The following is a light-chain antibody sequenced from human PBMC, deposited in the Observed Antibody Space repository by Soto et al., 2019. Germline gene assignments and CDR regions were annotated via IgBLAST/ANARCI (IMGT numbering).Light chain of an antibody. V-gene: IGKV3-11*01. CDR2: DSS. CDR1: QSVSSH. J-gene: IGKJ1*01. CDR3: QQSYNVLSWP. Sequence: EIVVTQSPATLSLSPGERCALSCRESQSVSSHLAWYQQKPGQAPRLLIDDSSNRATVIPARFSGSGSGTDLTLTISSLEPADSAVYYCQQSYNVLSWPVGPVTKVEIK.